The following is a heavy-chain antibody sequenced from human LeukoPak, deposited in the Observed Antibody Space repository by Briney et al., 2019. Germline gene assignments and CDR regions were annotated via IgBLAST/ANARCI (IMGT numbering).Heavy chain of an antibody. Sequence: GGSLRLSCAASGFTFSDYYMSWIRQAPGKGLEWVSYISSRGSTIYYADSVKGRFTISRDNAKNSLYLQMNSLRAEDTALYYCARDGQGSSYYYYYYMDVWGKGTTVTVSS. CDR1: GFTFSDYY. CDR2: ISSRGSTI. D-gene: IGHD3-10*01. J-gene: IGHJ6*03. V-gene: IGHV3-11*01. CDR3: ARDGQGSSYYYYYYMDV.